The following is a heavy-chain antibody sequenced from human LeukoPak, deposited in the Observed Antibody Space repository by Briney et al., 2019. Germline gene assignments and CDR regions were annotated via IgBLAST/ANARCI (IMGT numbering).Heavy chain of an antibody. Sequence: PGGSLRLSCAASGFTFSSYAMSWVRQAPGKGLEWVSAISGSGGSTYYADSVKGRFTTSRDNSKNTLYLQMNSLRAEDTAVYFCARAAMVRGVDYFDYWGQGTLVTVSS. CDR3: ARAAMVRGVDYFDY. J-gene: IGHJ4*02. V-gene: IGHV3-23*01. D-gene: IGHD3-10*01. CDR2: ISGSGGST. CDR1: GFTFSSYA.